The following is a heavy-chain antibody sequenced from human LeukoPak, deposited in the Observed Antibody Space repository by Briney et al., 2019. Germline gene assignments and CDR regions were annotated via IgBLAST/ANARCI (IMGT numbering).Heavy chain of an antibody. CDR1: GYTFTNYY. J-gene: IGHJ6*02. Sequence: ASVKVSCKASGYTFTNYYMHWVRQAPGQGLEWMGVINPSDGSTSYAQKFQGRVTMTRDTSTSTIYMELSSLGFEDTAVYYCATDMLMVRGVIYGMDVWGQGTTVTVSS. D-gene: IGHD3-10*01. CDR2: INPSDGST. CDR3: ATDMLMVRGVIYGMDV. V-gene: IGHV1-46*01.